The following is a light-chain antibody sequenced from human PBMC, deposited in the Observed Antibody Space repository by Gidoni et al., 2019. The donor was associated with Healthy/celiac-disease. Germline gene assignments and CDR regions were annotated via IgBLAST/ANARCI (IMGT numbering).Light chain of an antibody. V-gene: IGKV1-39*01. CDR1: QSISSY. CDR3: QQSYSTPRT. J-gene: IGKJ1*01. Sequence: DIHMTQSPSSLSASVGDRVTIPCRASQSISSYLHWYQQKPGKAPKLLIYAASSLQSGVPSRFSGSGSGTDFTLTISSLQPEDFATYYCQQSYSTPRTFGQGTKVEIK. CDR2: AAS.